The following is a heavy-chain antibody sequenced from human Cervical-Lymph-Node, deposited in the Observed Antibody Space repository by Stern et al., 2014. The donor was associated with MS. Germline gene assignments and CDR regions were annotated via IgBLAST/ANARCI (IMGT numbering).Heavy chain of an antibody. CDR1: GYDFSTYW. V-gene: IGHV5-51*03. J-gene: IGHJ4*02. CDR2: VNPAASES. CDR3: ATALHYYGSADYHYFDN. D-gene: IGHD3-10*01. Sequence: VQLVQSGAEVKKPGESLRISCKGSGYDFSTYWIGWVRQMPGKGLEWMGLVNPAASESRYSPAFEGQVTISADKSTNTAFLQWSSLKASDTAMFYCATALHYYGSADYHYFDNWGQGTLVTVSS.